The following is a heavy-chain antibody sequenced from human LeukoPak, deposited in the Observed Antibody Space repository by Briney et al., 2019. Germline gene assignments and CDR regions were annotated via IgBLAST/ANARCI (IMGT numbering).Heavy chain of an antibody. CDR2: IKQDGSAQ. CDR3: AKDPYYDFWSGYYYMDV. Sequence: GGSLRLSCAASGFTFINYWMNWVRQAPGKGLEWVANIKQDGSAQNYVDSVKGRFTISRDNAGNSLYLQMNSLRAEDTAVYYCAKDPYYDFWSGYYYMDVWGKGTTVTVSS. D-gene: IGHD3-3*01. CDR1: GFTFINYW. V-gene: IGHV3-7*03. J-gene: IGHJ6*03.